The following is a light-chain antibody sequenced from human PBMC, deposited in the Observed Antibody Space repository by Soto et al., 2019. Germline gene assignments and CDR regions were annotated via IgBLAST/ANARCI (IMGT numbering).Light chain of an antibody. CDR2: DVT. Sequence: QSALTQPPSASGSPGQSVTISCTGSSSDVGGYNFVSWYQQHPGKAPKLMIYDVTERPSGVPDRFSGSKSGNTASLTVPGLQADDEADYYCSSYAGTNIPVMFGGGTKLTVL. J-gene: IGLJ3*02. V-gene: IGLV2-8*01. CDR3: SSYAGTNIPVM. CDR1: SSDVGGYNF.